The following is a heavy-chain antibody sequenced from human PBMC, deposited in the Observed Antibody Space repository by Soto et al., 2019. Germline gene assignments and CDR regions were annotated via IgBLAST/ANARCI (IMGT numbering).Heavy chain of an antibody. CDR3: ARVPADHTFDL. J-gene: IGHJ2*01. CDR1: GFTFSDYY. Sequence: GGSLRLSCAASGFTFSDYYMSWIRQAPGKGLEWVSYISSSGSTIYYADSVKGRFTISRDNAKNSLYLQMNSLRAEDTSVYYCARVPADHTFDLWGRGTLVTVSS. V-gene: IGHV3-11*01. CDR2: ISSSGSTI.